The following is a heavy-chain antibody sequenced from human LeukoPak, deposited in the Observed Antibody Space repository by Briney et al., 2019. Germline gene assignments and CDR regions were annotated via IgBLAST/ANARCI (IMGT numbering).Heavy chain of an antibody. Sequence: SETLSLTCTVSGASITTDYCTWLRQPPGKGLEWVGYLSYSLSTTYNPSLKSRVTISRDTSKNQFSLTLSSVTAADTAVYYCARGSRAHLVYWGQGMLVTVSS. CDR1: GASITTDY. V-gene: IGHV4-59*01. CDR3: ARGSRAHLVY. CDR2: LSYSLST. D-gene: IGHD2/OR15-2a*01. J-gene: IGHJ4*02.